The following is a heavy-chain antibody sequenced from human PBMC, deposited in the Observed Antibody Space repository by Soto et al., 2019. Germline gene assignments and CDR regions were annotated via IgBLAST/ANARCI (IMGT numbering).Heavy chain of an antibody. CDR3: ARDTDGLHY. CDR1: GFTFDDYA. Sequence: GGSLRLSCAASGFTFDDYAIHWVRQAPGKGLEWVSGISWNSGNIGYADSVKGRFTISRDNAKNSLYLQMNSLRAEDTALYYCARDTDGLHYWGQGTLVTVSS. J-gene: IGHJ4*02. V-gene: IGHV3-9*01. CDR2: ISWNSGNI.